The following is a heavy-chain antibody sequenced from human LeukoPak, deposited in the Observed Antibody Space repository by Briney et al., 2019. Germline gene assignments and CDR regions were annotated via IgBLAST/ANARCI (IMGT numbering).Heavy chain of an antibody. CDR3: ARKYSSSGDFDY. D-gene: IGHD6-6*01. Sequence: GGSLRLSCAASGFTFSSYSMNWVRQAPGKGLEWVSSISSSSSYIYYADSVKGRFTISRDNAKNSLYLQMNSLRAEDTAVYYCARKYSSSGDFDYWGQGTLVTVSS. CDR1: GFTFSSYS. CDR2: ISSSSSYI. V-gene: IGHV3-21*01. J-gene: IGHJ4*02.